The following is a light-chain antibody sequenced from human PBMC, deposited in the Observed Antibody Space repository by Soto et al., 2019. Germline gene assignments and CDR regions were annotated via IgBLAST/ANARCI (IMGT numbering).Light chain of an antibody. CDR3: QQSYIMPWT. CDR2: GTS. V-gene: IGKV1-39*01. Sequence: DIQMTQSPSSLSASVGDRVTITCRASQSIDNYLNWYQQKPGRAPKALIYGTSTLQIGVTSRFSGSGSGTDFTLTINNLQPEDFATYHFQQSYIMPWTFGQGTKVEIK. J-gene: IGKJ1*01. CDR1: QSIDNY.